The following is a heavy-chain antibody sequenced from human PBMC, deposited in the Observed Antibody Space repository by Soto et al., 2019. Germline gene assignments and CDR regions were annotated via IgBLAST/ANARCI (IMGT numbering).Heavy chain of an antibody. J-gene: IGHJ4*02. V-gene: IGHV1-2*04. Sequence: QVQLVHSGAELKKPGASVKVSCKASGYTFTDYYVHWLRQAPRQGLEWMGWINPKSGVTNYAQKFQGWVTLTRDTSVITAYMELNRLKSDDTAVFFCARGVRGWSPFDVWGQGTLVTVSS. CDR2: INPKSGVT. D-gene: IGHD6-19*01. CDR1: GYTFTDYY. CDR3: ARGVRGWSPFDV.